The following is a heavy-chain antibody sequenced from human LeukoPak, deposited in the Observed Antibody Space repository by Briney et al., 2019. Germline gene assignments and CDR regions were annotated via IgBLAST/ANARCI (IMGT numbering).Heavy chain of an antibody. CDR1: GGSFSGYY. D-gene: IGHD2-2*02. J-gene: IGHJ5*02. CDR2: INHSGST. Sequence: SETLSLTCAVYGGSFSGYYWSWIRQPPGKGLEWIGEINHSGSTNYNPSLKSRVTISVDTSKNQFSLKLSSVTAADTAVYYCARVGVPAAIRWFDPWGQGTLVTVS. CDR3: ARVGVPAAIRWFDP. V-gene: IGHV4-34*01.